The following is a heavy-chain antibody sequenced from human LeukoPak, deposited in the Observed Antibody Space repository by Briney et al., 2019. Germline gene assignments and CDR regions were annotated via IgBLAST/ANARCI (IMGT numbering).Heavy chain of an antibody. V-gene: IGHV4-59*08. CDR3: ARYRKDWYGPDAFDI. J-gene: IGHJ3*02. D-gene: IGHD3-9*01. CDR2: IYYSGTT. Sequence: SETLSLTCTVSGGSISSYYWSWIRQPPGKGLEWIGYIYYSGTTNYNPSLKSRVTISVDTSKNQFSLKLSSVTAADTAVYYCARYRKDWYGPDAFDIWGQGTMVTVSS. CDR1: GGSISSYY.